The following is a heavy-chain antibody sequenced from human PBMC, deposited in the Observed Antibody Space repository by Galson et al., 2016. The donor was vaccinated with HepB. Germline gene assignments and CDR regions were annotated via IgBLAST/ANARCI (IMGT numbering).Heavy chain of an antibody. Sequence: SLRLSCAASGFTFSGYAFTWVRQTPGKGLEWLSIIFATGDRTDYADSVKGRFTISRDNSNKTVFLEMSRLTDEDTAIYCCAKVITGNYYTQFDHWGRGTLVTVSS. J-gene: IGHJ4*02. CDR1: GFTFSGYA. CDR2: IFATGDRT. CDR3: AKVITGNYYTQFDH. D-gene: IGHD1-26*01. V-gene: IGHV3-23*01.